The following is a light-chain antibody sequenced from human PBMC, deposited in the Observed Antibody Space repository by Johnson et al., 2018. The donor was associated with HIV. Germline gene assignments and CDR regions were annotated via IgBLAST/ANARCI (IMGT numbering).Light chain of an antibody. CDR2: ENN. CDR3: ATWDRSLTIVGV. J-gene: IGLJ1*01. Sequence: QSVLTQPPSVSAAPGQKVTVSCSGSSSNIGSNDVSWYQQFPGAAPKLLIYENNKRPSGIPDRFSGSKSGTSATLGITGLQTGDEADYYCATWDRSLTIVGVFGTGTKVTVL. CDR1: SSNIGSND. V-gene: IGLV1-51*02.